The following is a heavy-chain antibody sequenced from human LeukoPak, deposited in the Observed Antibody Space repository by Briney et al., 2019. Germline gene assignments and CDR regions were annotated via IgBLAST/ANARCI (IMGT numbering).Heavy chain of an antibody. D-gene: IGHD4-23*01. Sequence: SETLSLTCAVSGGSISSGGYSWSWIRQPPGTGLEWTGYIYHSGSTYYNPSLKSRVTISVDRSKNQFSLKLSSVTAADTAVYYCASNSYIAGGQNDYWGQGTLVTVSS. V-gene: IGHV4-30-2*01. CDR1: GGSISSGGYS. CDR3: ASNSYIAGGQNDY. J-gene: IGHJ4*02. CDR2: IYHSGST.